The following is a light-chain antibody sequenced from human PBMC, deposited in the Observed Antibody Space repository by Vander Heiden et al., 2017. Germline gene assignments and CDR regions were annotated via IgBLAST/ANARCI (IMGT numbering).Light chain of an antibody. V-gene: IGKV3-20*01. CDR3: QQYGNSPYT. Sequence: EIVLTQSPGTLSLSPGERATLSCRASQSVSSSYLARYQQKPGQAPRLLIYGASSRATGIPDRFSGSGSGTDFTLTISRLEPEDFAEYYCQQYGNSPYTFGQGTKLEIK. CDR2: GAS. J-gene: IGKJ2*01. CDR1: QSVSSSY.